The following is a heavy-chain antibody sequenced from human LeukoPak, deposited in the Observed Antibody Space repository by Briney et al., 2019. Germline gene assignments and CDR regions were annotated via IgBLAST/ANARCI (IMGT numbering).Heavy chain of an antibody. J-gene: IGHJ5*02. CDR1: GVSFSGYY. CDR3: ARCYYGDYFDP. CDR2: INHSGST. V-gene: IGHV4-34*01. Sequence: PSETLSPTCAVYGVSFSGYYWSWIRQPPGKGLEWIGEINHSGSTNYNPSLKSRVTISVDTSKNQFSLKLSTVTAADTAVYYCARCYYGDYFDPWGQGTLVTVSS. D-gene: IGHD4-17*01.